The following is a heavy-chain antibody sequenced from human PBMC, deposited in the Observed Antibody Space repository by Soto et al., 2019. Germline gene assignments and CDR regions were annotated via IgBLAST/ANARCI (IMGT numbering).Heavy chain of an antibody. D-gene: IGHD3-22*01. CDR3: PTSKRGSVDDIRVDAFDI. CDR2: IKSKTDGGTT. CDR1: GFTFSNVW. Sequence: EVQLVESGGGLVKPGGSLRLSCAASGFTFSNVWMNWVRQAPGKGLEWVGRIKSKTDGGTTDYAAPVKGRFTISRDDAKNTLYLQMNSLKTEDTAVYYCPTSKRGSVDDIRVDAFDIWGKGTMVTVSS. J-gene: IGHJ3*02. V-gene: IGHV3-15*07.